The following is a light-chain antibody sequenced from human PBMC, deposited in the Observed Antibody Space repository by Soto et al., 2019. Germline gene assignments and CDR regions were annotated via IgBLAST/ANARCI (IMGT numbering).Light chain of an antibody. CDR2: DVS. J-gene: IGKJ3*01. CDR1: QNISSY. Sequence: IVLTQSPATLSLSPGKRATLSCRASQNISSYLIWYQQKPGQAPRLLIYDVSNRATGIPARFSGSGSGSGTDFTLFISRLEPEDCGVYYCQQNGRSPTFGPGTKVDIK. V-gene: IGKV3-11*01. CDR3: QQNGRSPT.